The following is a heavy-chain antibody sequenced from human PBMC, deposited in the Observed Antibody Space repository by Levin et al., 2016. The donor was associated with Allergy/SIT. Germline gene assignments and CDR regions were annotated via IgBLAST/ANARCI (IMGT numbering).Heavy chain of an antibody. D-gene: IGHD6-6*01. J-gene: IGHJ6*03. V-gene: IGHV4-59*01. Sequence: WIRQPPGKGLEWIGYIYYSGSTNYNPSLKSRVTISVDTSKNQFSLKLSSVTAADTAVYYCARKREYSSSYSYYYYYMDVWGKGTTVTVSS. CDR2: IYYSGST. CDR3: ARKREYSSSYSYYYYYMDV.